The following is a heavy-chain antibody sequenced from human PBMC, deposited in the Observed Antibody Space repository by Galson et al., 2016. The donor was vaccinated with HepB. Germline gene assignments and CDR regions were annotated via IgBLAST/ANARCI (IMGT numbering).Heavy chain of an antibody. D-gene: IGHD2-21*02. J-gene: IGHJ5*02. CDR3: SRARIHSRLATAPTSPRLKFDA. V-gene: IGHV4-34*01. CDR2: VNYSGDT. CDR1: GASFSGYF. Sequence: ETLSLTCGVSGASFSGYFWSWVRQPPGKGLEWIGEVNYSGDTNYTPSLKSRVTMSVDKSRNQFSLNLTSVTAADTAVYYCSRARIHSRLATAPTSPRLKFDAWGQGIQVTVSS.